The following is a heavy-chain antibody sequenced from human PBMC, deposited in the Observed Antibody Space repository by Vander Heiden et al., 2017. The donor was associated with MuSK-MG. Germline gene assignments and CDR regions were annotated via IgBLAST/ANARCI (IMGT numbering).Heavy chain of an antibody. CDR3: ARVLGSSSWFN. J-gene: IGHJ4*02. V-gene: IGHV6-1*01. CDR2: PYYRSKWYN. Sequence: QVQLQQSGPGLVKPSQTLSRTCAISGDSVPSNSAPWNWIRQSPWRGLEWPGRPYYRSKWYNDYAVSVKSRITINPDTSKNQFSLQLSSVTPEDTAVYYCARVLGSSSWFNWGQGTLVTVSS. D-gene: IGHD6-13*01. CDR1: GDSVPSNSAP.